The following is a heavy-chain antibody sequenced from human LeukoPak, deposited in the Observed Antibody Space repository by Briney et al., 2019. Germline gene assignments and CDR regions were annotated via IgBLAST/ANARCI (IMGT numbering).Heavy chain of an antibody. D-gene: IGHD6-13*01. CDR1: GFTFSSYG. CDR2: IWYDGSNK. Sequence: PGRSLRLSCAASGFTFSSYGMHWVRQAPGKGLEWVAVIWYDGSNKYYADSVRGRFTISRDNSKNTLYLQMNSLRAEDTAVYYCARDRQRLVPGMDVWGQGTTVTVSS. J-gene: IGHJ6*02. V-gene: IGHV3-33*01. CDR3: ARDRQRLVPGMDV.